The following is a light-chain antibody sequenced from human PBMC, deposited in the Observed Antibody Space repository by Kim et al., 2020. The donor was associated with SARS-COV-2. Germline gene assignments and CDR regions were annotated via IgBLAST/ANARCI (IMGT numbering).Light chain of an antibody. V-gene: IGKV3-15*01. J-gene: IGKJ4*01. CDR3: QQYSNWPLLT. CDR1: QIVGGN. CDR2: GAS. Sequence: EIVMTQSPATLSVSPGERASLSCRASQIVGGNLAWYQQKPGQAPRLLIYGASTRATGIPARFSGSGSGTEFTLTISSLQSEDFAVYYCQQYSNWPLLTFGGGTKVDIK.